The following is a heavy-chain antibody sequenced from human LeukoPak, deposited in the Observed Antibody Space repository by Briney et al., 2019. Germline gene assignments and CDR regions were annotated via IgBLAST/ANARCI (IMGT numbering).Heavy chain of an antibody. Sequence: PGGSLRLSCAASGFTFSSYWMHWVRQAPGKGLVWVSRINSDGSSTSYADSVKGRFTISRDNAKNTLYLQMNSLRAEDTAVYYCSGSFLGPDLTVVTPADYWGQGTLVTVSS. CDR1: GFTFSSYW. CDR2: INSDGSST. D-gene: IGHD4-23*01. J-gene: IGHJ4*02. V-gene: IGHV3-74*01. CDR3: SGSFLGPDLTVVTPADY.